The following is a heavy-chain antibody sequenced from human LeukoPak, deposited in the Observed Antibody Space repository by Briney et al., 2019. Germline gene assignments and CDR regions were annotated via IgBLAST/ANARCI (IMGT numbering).Heavy chain of an antibody. V-gene: IGHV3-15*01. CDR3: TWGTGGNFDY. J-gene: IGHJ4*02. Sequence: GGSLRLSCTASGFTFSHAWMSWVRQAPGKGLEWVGRIKSKADGGTTDYAALVKGRFTISRDDSKNTLFLQINSLKSEDTAVYYCTWGTGGNFDYWGQGTLVTVSS. D-gene: IGHD2-8*02. CDR2: IKSKADGGTT. CDR1: GFTFSHAW.